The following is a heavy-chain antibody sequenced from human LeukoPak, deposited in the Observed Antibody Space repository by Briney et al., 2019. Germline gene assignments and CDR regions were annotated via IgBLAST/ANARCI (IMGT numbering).Heavy chain of an antibody. CDR3: ARENSGYDSPGFPAFDI. D-gene: IGHD5-12*01. Sequence: GGSLRLSCAASGFTFSSFAMSWVRLAPGKGLEWVSSISSSSNYIYYADSVKGRFTISRDNAKNSLYLQMNSLRAEDTAVYYCARENSGYDSPGFPAFDIWGQGTMVTVSS. CDR2: ISSSSNYI. CDR1: GFTFSSFA. V-gene: IGHV3-21*01. J-gene: IGHJ3*02.